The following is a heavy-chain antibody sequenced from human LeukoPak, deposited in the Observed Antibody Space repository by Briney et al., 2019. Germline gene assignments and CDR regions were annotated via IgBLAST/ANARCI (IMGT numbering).Heavy chain of an antibody. V-gene: IGHV3-30*02. J-gene: IGHJ4*02. CDR3: AKGRNVLLWFGELFDY. Sequence: GGSLRLACAAAGFTFSSYGMHWVRQAPGKGLEWVAFIRYDGSNKYYADSVKGRFTISRDNSKTTLYLQMTSLRAEDTAVYYCAKGRNVLLWFGELFDYWGQGTLVTVSS. D-gene: IGHD3-10*01. CDR2: IRYDGSNK. CDR1: GFTFSSYG.